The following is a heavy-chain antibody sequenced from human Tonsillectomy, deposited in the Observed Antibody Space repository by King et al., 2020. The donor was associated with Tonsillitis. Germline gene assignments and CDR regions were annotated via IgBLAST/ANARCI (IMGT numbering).Heavy chain of an antibody. V-gene: IGHV4-34*01. Sequence: VQLPQWGAGLLKPSETLSLTCAVYGGSFSGYYWSWIRQPPGKGLEWIGEINHSGSTNYNPSLKSRVSISVDTSKNQFSLKLSSVTAADTAVYYCMAARPGVPGPWGQGTLVTVSS. J-gene: IGHJ5*02. CDR2: INHSGST. CDR1: GGSFSGYY. CDR3: MAARPGVPGP. D-gene: IGHD6-6*01.